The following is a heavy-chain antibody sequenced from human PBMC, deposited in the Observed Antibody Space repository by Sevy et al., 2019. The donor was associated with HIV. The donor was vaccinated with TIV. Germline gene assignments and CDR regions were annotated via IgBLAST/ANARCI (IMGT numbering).Heavy chain of an antibody. CDR1: GFTFRSYT. CDR3: ARVRPYDTRDFDY. Sequence: GGSLRLSCVASGFTFRSYTMKWDRQAPGKGLECVSSISSSGSYIYYAHSVKGRFTISRDDAKNSLYLQMNTLRAEDAALYYCARVRPYDTRDFDYWGQGTLVTVSS. V-gene: IGHV3-21*01. D-gene: IGHD3-22*01. J-gene: IGHJ4*02. CDR2: ISSSGSYI.